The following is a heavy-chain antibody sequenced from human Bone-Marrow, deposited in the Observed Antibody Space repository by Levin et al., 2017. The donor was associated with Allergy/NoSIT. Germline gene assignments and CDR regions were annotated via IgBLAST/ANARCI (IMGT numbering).Heavy chain of an antibody. CDR2: ISGYNGNT. CDR1: GFSFSTYG. V-gene: IGHV1-18*01. CDR3: ARVTYFDSSGYYYP. J-gene: IGHJ5*02. D-gene: IGHD3-22*01. Sequence: GESLKISCKASGFSFSTYGVVWVRQAPGQGLEWMGWISGYNGNTEYSQKFQGRVSMTTDTTTNTVYLELRNLRAEDTAVYFCARVTYFDSSGYYYPWGQGTLVTVSS.